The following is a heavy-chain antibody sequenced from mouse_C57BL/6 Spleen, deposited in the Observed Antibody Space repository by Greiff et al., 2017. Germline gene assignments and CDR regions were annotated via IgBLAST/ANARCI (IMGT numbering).Heavy chain of an antibody. CDR3: ARWEWGKGAMAY. CDR2: INPSSGYT. D-gene: IGHD2-1*01. V-gene: IGHV1-7*01. J-gene: IGHJ4*01. Sequence: VQLQQSGAELAKPGASVKLSCKASGYTFTSYWMHWVKQRPGQGLEWIGYINPSSGYTKYNQKFKDKATLTADKSSSTAYMQLNSLTYVDSAVYYCARWEWGKGAMAYWGQGTSVTVSS. CDR1: GYTFTSYW.